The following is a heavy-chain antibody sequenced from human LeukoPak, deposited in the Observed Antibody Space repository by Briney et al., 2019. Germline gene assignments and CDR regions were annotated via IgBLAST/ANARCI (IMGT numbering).Heavy chain of an antibody. CDR3: AKSPIAAAGTFDY. D-gene: IGHD6-13*01. J-gene: IGHJ4*02. CDR2: ISSSSSNT. V-gene: IGHV3-48*02. Sequence: GGSLRLSCAASGFTFSSCSMSWVRQAPGKGLEWVSYISSSSSNTWYADSVEGRFTISRDNAENSLYLQMNSLRDEDTAVYYCAKSPIAAAGTFDYWGRGTLVTVSS. CDR1: GFTFSSCS.